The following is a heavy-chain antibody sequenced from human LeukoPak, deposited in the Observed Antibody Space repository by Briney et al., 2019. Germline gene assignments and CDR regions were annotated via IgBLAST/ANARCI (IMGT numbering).Heavy chain of an antibody. Sequence: GGTLRLSCAASGFTFSSYGMTWVRQAPGKGLEWVSAITTSGSTYYADSVKGRFTISRDNSKNTLYLQMNSLRAEDTAVYYCARARSSYGYGDAFDIWGQGTMVTVSS. V-gene: IGHV3-23*01. D-gene: IGHD5-18*01. CDR1: GFTFSSYG. J-gene: IGHJ3*02. CDR3: ARARSSYGYGDAFDI. CDR2: ITTSGST.